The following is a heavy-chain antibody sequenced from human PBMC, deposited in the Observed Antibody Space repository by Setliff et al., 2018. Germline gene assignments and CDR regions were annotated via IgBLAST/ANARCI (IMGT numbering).Heavy chain of an antibody. CDR1: GFTFSTYA. Sequence: GGSLRLSCAASGFTFSTYAMSWVRQAPGKGLEWVSAISGGSGRAYYADSVKGRFTISRDNSKNTLYLQMNSLGAEDTAIYYCIRERSGYSSNWYTLDAFDIWGQGTMVTVSS. V-gene: IGHV3-23*01. J-gene: IGHJ3*02. CDR3: IRERSGYSSNWYTLDAFDI. D-gene: IGHD6-13*01. CDR2: ISGGSGRA.